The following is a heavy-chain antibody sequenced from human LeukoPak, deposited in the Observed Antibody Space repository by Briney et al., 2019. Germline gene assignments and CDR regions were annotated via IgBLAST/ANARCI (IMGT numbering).Heavy chain of an antibody. CDR3: ARVSSSSDYYYYMDV. D-gene: IGHD6-6*01. CDR1: GYTFTGYY. CDR2: NNPNSGGT. Sequence: ASVTVSCKASGYTFTGYYMHWVRQAPGQGLEWMGWNNPNSGGTNYAQKFQGRVTMTRDTSISTAYMELSRLRSDDTAVYYCARVSSSSDYYYYMDVWGKGTTVTVSS. V-gene: IGHV1-2*02. J-gene: IGHJ6*03.